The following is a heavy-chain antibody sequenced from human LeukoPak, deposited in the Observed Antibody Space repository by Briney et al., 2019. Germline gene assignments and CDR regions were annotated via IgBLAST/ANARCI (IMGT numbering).Heavy chain of an antibody. V-gene: IGHV3-53*01. Sequence: GGSLRLSCAASGFTVSSNYMSWVRQAPGKGLEWVSVIYSGGSTYYADSVKGRFTISRDNSKNTLYLQMNSLRAEDTAVYYCARDRCSSRGYSYGCDYYYYGMDVWGQGTTVTVSS. CDR3: ARDRCSSRGYSYGCDYYYYGMDV. CDR2: IYSGGST. J-gene: IGHJ6*02. CDR1: GFTVSSNY. D-gene: IGHD5-18*01.